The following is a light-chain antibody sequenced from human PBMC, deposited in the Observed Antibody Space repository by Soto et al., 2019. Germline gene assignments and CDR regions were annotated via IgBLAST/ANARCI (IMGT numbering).Light chain of an antibody. CDR3: QQYYSSPTWT. CDR2: WAS. V-gene: IGKV4-1*01. Sequence: DIVVAQSTDSLAVSLGERATINCKSSQTILYSSNNKNYLAWYQQKPGQPPKLLIYWASTRESGVPDRFSGSGSETDFTLTISSLQAEDVAVYYCQQYYSSPTWTFGQGGKADIK. J-gene: IGKJ1*01. CDR1: QTILYSSNNKNY.